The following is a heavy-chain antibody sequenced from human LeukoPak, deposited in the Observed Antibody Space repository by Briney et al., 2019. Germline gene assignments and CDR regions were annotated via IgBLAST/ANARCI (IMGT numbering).Heavy chain of an antibody. CDR3: ARGTAYYDILTGYLSDY. J-gene: IGHJ4*02. CDR1: GFTFSSYS. D-gene: IGHD3-9*01. CDR2: ISSSSSYI. V-gene: IGHV3-21*01. Sequence: GGSLRLSCAASGFTFSSYSMNWVRQAPGKGLEWVSSISSSSSYIYYADLVKGRFTISRDNAKNSLYLQMNSLRAEDTAVYYCARGTAYYDILTGYLSDYWGQGTLVTVSS.